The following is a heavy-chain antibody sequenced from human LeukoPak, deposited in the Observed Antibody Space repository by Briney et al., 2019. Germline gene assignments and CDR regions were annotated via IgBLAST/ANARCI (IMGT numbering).Heavy chain of an antibody. CDR3: AKDRRGGIAAPYFDY. CDR1: GFTFSSYP. Sequence: PGGSLRLSCAASGFTFSSYPLHWVRQAPGKGLEWVTLISYDGSKIYYADSVKGRFTISRDNSKNTLYLQMNSLRAEDTAVYYCAKDRRGGIAAPYFDYWGQGTLVTVSS. J-gene: IGHJ4*02. V-gene: IGHV3-30-3*01. CDR2: ISYDGSKI. D-gene: IGHD6-13*01.